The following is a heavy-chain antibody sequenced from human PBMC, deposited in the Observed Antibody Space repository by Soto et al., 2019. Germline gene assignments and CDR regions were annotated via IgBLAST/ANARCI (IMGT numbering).Heavy chain of an antibody. V-gene: IGHV4-31*03. CDR2: IYYSGST. Sequence: QVQLQESGPGLVKPSQTLSLTCTVSGGSISSGGYYWSWIRQHPGKGLEWIGYIYYSGSTYYNPSLRRRVTTSVDTSKTQVALKLSSVTAADTAVYYCARDRNYGSGSRYYYYYGMDVWGQGPTVTVSS. CDR1: GGSISSGGYY. D-gene: IGHD3-10*01. J-gene: IGHJ6*02. CDR3: ARDRNYGSGSRYYYYYGMDV.